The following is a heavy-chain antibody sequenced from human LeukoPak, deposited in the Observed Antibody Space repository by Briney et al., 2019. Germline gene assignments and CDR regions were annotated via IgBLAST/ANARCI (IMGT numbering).Heavy chain of an antibody. CDR3: AKGAWAADGPMGNNFAS. CDR1: GFRFSDYG. Sequence: GGSLRLSCVASGFRFSDYGMHWVRQAPGKGLEWVAFIPYDASDKYYADSVKGRFTISRDNSNNTLTLHMNSLRTEDTSIYFCAKGAWAADGPMGNNFASWGQGSLVTVSS. D-gene: IGHD6-13*01. J-gene: IGHJ4*02. V-gene: IGHV3-30*02. CDR2: IPYDASDK.